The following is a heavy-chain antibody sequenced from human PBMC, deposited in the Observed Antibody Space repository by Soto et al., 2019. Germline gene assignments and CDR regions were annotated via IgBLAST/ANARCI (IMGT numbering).Heavy chain of an antibody. CDR3: ARVDIVANWFDH. CDR2: IYTSGST. J-gene: IGHJ5*02. D-gene: IGHD5-12*01. Sequence: XEALSLTFTVSGGSISSYYWSWIRQPAGKGLDWIGRIYTSGSTNYNPSLKSRVTMSVDTSKNQFSLKLSSVTAADTAVYYCARVDIVANWFDHWGQGNLVTVSS. CDR1: GGSISSYY. V-gene: IGHV4-4*07.